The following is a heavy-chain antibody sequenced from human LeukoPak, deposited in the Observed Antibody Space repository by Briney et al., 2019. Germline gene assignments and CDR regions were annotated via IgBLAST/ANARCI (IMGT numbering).Heavy chain of an antibody. V-gene: IGHV3-74*01. Sequence: GGSLRLSCVASGFTFGTYWMHWVRQGPEKGLVWVAGITNDGTTGYADSVKGRFTISRDNAKNSLYLQMNSLRAEDTAVYYCARDEGDYFDYWGQGTLVTVSS. CDR2: ITNDGTT. J-gene: IGHJ4*02. CDR1: GFTFGTYW. CDR3: ARDEGDYFDY.